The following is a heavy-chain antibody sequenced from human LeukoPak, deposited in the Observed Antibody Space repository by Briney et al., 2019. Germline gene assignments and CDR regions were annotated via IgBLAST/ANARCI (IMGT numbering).Heavy chain of an antibody. J-gene: IGHJ4*02. CDR3: ARGRDYHFWSGYPYQLKFDY. V-gene: IGHV4-34*01. CDR1: GGSFSGYY. CDR2: INHSGST. Sequence: SETLSLTGAVYGGSFSGYYWSWIRQPPGKGLEWIGEINHSGSTNYSPSLNSRVTISVDTSKNHFSLKLSPVTPADTAVYYCARGRDYHFWSGYPYQLKFDYWGQGTLVTVSS. D-gene: IGHD3-3*01.